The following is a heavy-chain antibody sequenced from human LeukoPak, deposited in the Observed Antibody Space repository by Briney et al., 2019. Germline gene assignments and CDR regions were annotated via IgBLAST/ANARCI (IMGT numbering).Heavy chain of an antibody. CDR3: ASQEDYYDSSGLWEAFDI. J-gene: IGHJ3*02. CDR2: ISSSSSYI. CDR1: GFTFSTCS. V-gene: IGHV3-21*01. Sequence: GGSLRLSCAATGFTFSTCSMNWVRQAPGKGLEWVSSISSSSSYIYYADSVKGRFTISRDNAKNSLYLQMNSLRAEDTAVYYCASQEDYYDSSGLWEAFDIWGQGTMVIVSS. D-gene: IGHD3-22*01.